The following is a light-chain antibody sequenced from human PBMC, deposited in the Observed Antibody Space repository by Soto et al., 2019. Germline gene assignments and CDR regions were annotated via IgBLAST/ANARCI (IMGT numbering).Light chain of an antibody. Sequence: EIVLTQSPGTLSLSPGERATLSCRASQSVSSNYLAWYQQKPGQAPRLLIYGASSRATGIPDRFSGSGSGTDFTLTISTLEPEDFAVYYCDQYGSAPYTFGQGTKLEIK. V-gene: IGKV3-20*01. CDR2: GAS. J-gene: IGKJ2*01. CDR3: DQYGSAPYT. CDR1: QSVSSNY.